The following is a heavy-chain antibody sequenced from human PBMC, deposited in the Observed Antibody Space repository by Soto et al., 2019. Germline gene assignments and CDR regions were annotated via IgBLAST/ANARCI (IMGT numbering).Heavy chain of an antibody. J-gene: IGHJ5*02. V-gene: IGHV4-59*11. CDR3: ATLGYCSGGSCYDNRWFDH. CDR2: IYYNGNT. D-gene: IGHD2-15*01. Sequence: PSETLSLTCTVSGGSISNHYWSWIRQPPGKGLEWIGYIYYNGNTNYNPSLKSRVTMSVDTSKNQISLKLSSVTAADTAVYCCATLGYCSGGSCYDNRWFDHWGQGTLVTVSS. CDR1: GGSISNHY.